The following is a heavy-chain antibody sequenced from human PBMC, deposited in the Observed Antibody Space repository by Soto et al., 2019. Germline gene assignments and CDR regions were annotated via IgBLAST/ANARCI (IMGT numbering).Heavy chain of an antibody. J-gene: IGHJ6*02. CDR3: ARGVKAIAAAGRYYYYYYGMDV. CDR1: GDSISSYS. CDR2: IYFSGST. D-gene: IGHD6-13*01. Sequence: SETLSLTCIVSGDSISSYSWNWIRQSPGMGLEWIGDIYFSGSTNYNPSLQSRVTISVDTSKNQFSLKLSSVTAADTAVYYCARGVKAIAAAGRYYYYYYGMDVWGQGTTVTVSS. V-gene: IGHV4-59*12.